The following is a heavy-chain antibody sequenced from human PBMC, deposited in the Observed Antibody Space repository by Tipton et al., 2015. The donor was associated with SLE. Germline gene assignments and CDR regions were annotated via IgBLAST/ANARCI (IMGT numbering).Heavy chain of an antibody. CDR3: AKAMSRSGWYWYFES. V-gene: IGHV3-43*01. CDR2: INWDGGTT. CDR1: GFIFDEFT. J-gene: IGHJ4*02. Sequence: GSLRLSCAASGFIFDEFTLHWVRQSPARGLEWVSLINWDGGTTEYADSVQGRFTISRDNKKNTLYLQMNSLRSEDTALYYCAKAMSRSGWYWYFESWGQGTQVTVSS. D-gene: IGHD6-19*01.